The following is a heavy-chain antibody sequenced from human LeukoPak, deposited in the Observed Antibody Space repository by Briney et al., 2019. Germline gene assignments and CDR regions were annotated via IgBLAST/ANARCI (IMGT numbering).Heavy chain of an antibody. J-gene: IGHJ4*02. Sequence: GGSLRLSCAASGFLFSRYWMSWVRQAPGKGLEWVSYISSSSSTIYYADSVKGRFTISRDNAKNSLYPQMNSLRAEDTAVYYCARDLRLEGYYDSSGYSILDYWGQGTLVTVSS. CDR3: ARDLRLEGYYDSSGYSILDY. CDR1: GFLFSRYW. D-gene: IGHD3-22*01. V-gene: IGHV3-48*01. CDR2: ISSSSSTI.